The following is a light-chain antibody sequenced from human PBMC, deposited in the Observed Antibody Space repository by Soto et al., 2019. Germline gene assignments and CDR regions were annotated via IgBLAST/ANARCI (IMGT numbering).Light chain of an antibody. Sequence: QSALTQPASVSGSRGQSITISCTGTSSDIGGYNYVSWYQQHPGKAPKLMIYEVSNRPSGVSNRFSGSKSGNTASLTISGLQAEDEADYYCTSYTSSSTNYVFGTGTKLPVL. CDR2: EVS. V-gene: IGLV2-14*01. CDR3: TSYTSSSTNYV. CDR1: SSDIGGYNY. J-gene: IGLJ1*01.